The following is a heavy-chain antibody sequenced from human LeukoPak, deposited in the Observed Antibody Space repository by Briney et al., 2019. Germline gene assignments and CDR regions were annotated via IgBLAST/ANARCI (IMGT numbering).Heavy chain of an antibody. CDR2: IYYSGST. D-gene: IGHD5-18*01. Sequence: SETLSLTCTVSGGSISSSSYYWGWIRQPPGKGLEWIGSIYYSGSTYYNPSLKSRVTISVDTSKNQFSLKLSSVTAADTAVYYCARLRRIQLCPVLHYWGQGTLVTVSS. V-gene: IGHV4-39*01. CDR3: ARLRRIQLCPVLHY. CDR1: GGSISSSSYY. J-gene: IGHJ4*02.